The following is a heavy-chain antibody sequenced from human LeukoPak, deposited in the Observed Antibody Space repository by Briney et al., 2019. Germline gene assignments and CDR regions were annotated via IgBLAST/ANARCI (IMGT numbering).Heavy chain of an antibody. CDR3: AREADIVVVPASDV. D-gene: IGHD2-2*01. CDR2: ISSSSSYI. J-gene: IGHJ6*04. V-gene: IGHV3-21*01. CDR1: GFTFSSYS. Sequence: PGGSLRLSCAASGFTFSSYSMNWARQAPGKGLEWVSSISSSSSYIYYADSVKGRFTISRDNAKNSLYLQMNSLRAEDTAVYYCAREADIVVVPASDVWGKGTAVTVSS.